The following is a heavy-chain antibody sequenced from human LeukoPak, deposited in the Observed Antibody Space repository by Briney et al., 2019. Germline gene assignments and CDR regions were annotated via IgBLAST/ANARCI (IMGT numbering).Heavy chain of an antibody. D-gene: IGHD3-10*01. J-gene: IGHJ6*02. CDR3: ARGGRYYYGSGRPSYSPHYYYYGMDV. CDR1: GYTFTSYA. V-gene: IGHV1-3*01. CDR2: INAGNGNT. Sequence: ASVKVSCKASGYTFTSYAMHWVRQAPGQRLEWMGWINAGNGNTKYSQKFQGRVTITRDTSASTAYMELSSLRSEDTAVYYCARGGRYYYGSGRPSYSPHYYYYGMDVWGQGTTVTVSS.